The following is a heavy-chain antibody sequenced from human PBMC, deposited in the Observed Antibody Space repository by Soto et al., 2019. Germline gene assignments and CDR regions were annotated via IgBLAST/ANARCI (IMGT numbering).Heavy chain of an antibody. CDR2: INHSGST. CDR1: GLSCGGYY. Sequence: PLDTHSLTCAFEGLSCGGYYGSLIRQHPGKGLEWIGEINHSGSTNYNPSLKSRVTISVDTSKNQFSLKLSSVTAADTAVYYCARKYYTMGYFDYWGQGTLVTVSS. CDR3: ARKYYTMGYFDY. J-gene: IGHJ4*02. D-gene: IGHD2-2*02. V-gene: IGHV4-34*01.